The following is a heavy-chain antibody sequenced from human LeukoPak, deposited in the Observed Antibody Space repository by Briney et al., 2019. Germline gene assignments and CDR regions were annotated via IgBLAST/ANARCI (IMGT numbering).Heavy chain of an antibody. CDR1: GYSISSGYF. D-gene: IGHD1-1*01. V-gene: IGHV4-38-2*02. J-gene: IGHJ5*02. CDR3: ASPVPSRLGWFDP. CDR2: IYYSGST. Sequence: ASETLSLTCTVSGYSISSGYFWGWIRQPPGKGLEWIGNIYYSGSTYYSPSLKSRVTISVDTSKNQFSLKLSSVTAADTAVYYCASPVPSRLGWFDPWGQGTLVTVSS.